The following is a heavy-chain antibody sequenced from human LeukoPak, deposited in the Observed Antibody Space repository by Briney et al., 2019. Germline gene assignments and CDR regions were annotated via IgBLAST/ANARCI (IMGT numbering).Heavy chain of an antibody. CDR3: ARDQYEGICPDY. J-gene: IGHJ4*02. D-gene: IGHD2/OR15-2a*01. Sequence: PGRSLRLSCAASGFTFSSYGMHWVRQAPGKGLEWVAVIWYDGSNKYYADSVKGRFTISRDNSKNTLYLQMNSLRAEDTAVYSCARDQYEGICPDYWGQGTLVTVSS. CDR2: IWYDGSNK. V-gene: IGHV3-33*01. CDR1: GFTFSSYG.